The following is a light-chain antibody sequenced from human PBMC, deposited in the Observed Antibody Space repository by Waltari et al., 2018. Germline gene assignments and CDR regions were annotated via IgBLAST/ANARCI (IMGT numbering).Light chain of an antibody. CDR1: QSVGRS. V-gene: IGKV3-20*01. J-gene: IGKJ1*01. CDR2: DAS. CDR3: QHYVRLPAT. Sequence: ELVLTQSPGTLSLSQGERATLACRASQSVGRSLAWYQQKPGQAPRLLIYDASRRATGIPDRFSGSGSGTDFSLTISTLEPEDFAVYYCQHYVRLPATFGQGTKVEI.